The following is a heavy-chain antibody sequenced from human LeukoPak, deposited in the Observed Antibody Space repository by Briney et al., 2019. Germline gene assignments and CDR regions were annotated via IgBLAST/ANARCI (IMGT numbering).Heavy chain of an antibody. Sequence: SETLSLTCTVSGGSISSYYWSWLRQPPGQGLERIGHIYYSGSTNYNPSLKSRVTMSVDTSKTQFSLKLSSVTAADTAVYYCARDIMTTVTPGAFDIWGQGTMVAVPS. D-gene: IGHD4-17*01. J-gene: IGHJ3*02. CDR1: GGSISSYY. CDR2: IYYSGST. CDR3: ARDIMTTVTPGAFDI. V-gene: IGHV4-59*12.